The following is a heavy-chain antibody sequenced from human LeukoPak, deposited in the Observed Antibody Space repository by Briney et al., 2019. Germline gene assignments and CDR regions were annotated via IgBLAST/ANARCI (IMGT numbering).Heavy chain of an antibody. J-gene: IGHJ3*02. V-gene: IGHV3-21*01. CDR3: AREQQLARSAFDI. D-gene: IGHD6-13*01. CDR2: ISSSSSYT. CDR1: GFIFSSFG. Sequence: GGSLRLSCAASGFIFSSFGMNWVRQAPGKGLEWVSSISSSSSYTYYADSLKGRFTISRDNAKNSLYLQMNSLRAEDTAVYYCAREQQLARSAFDIWGQGTMVTVSS.